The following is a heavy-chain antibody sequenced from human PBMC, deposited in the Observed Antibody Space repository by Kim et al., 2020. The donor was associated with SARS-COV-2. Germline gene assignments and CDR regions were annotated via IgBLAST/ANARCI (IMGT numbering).Heavy chain of an antibody. CDR2: T. Sequence: TKYSQKFQGRVTITRDTSASTAYMELSSLRSEDTAVYYCARGSAIAVDYWGQGTLVTVSS. CDR3: ARGSAIAVDY. J-gene: IGHJ4*02. V-gene: IGHV1-3*01. D-gene: IGHD6-13*01.